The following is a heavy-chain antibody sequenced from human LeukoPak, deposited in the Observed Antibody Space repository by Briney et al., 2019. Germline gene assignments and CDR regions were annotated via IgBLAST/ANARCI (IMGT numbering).Heavy chain of an antibody. CDR1: GDSISSSNYY. Sequence: SETLSLTCTVSGDSISSSNYYWRWIRQHPGKSLEWIGYIHHSGSTFYNPSLKSRLTMSVKTSKNQFSLKLTSVTAADTAVYFCARDPYPHCTTTSCSILGAFDMWGQGTMVSVSS. D-gene: IGHD2-2*01. V-gene: IGHV4-31*03. J-gene: IGHJ3*02. CDR2: IHHSGST. CDR3: ARDPYPHCTTTSCSILGAFDM.